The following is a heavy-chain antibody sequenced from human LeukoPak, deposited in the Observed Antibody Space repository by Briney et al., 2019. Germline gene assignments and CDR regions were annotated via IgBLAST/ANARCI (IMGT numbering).Heavy chain of an antibody. CDR2: IYYSGST. CDR3: ARAPEGSSGPADY. J-gene: IGHJ4*02. V-gene: IGHV4-59*01. Sequence: PSETLSLTCTVSGGSISSYYWSWIRQPPGKGPEWIGYIYYSGSTNYNPSLKSRVTISVDTSKNQFSLKLSSVTAADTAVYYCARAPEGSSGPADYWGQGTLVTVSS. D-gene: IGHD3-22*01. CDR1: GGSISSYY.